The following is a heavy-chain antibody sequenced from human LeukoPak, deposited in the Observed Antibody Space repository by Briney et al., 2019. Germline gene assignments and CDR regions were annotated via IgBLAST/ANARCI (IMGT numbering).Heavy chain of an antibody. V-gene: IGHV1-2*06. CDR1: GYTFTGYY. D-gene: IGHD3-22*01. CDR3: AREEYYYDSSGYYQHFVY. CDR2: INPNSGGT. Sequence: ASVKVSCKASGYTFTGYYMHWVRQAPGQGLEWTGRINPNSGGTNYAQKFQGRVTMTRDTSISTAYMELSRLRSDDTAVYYCAREEYYYDSSGYYQHFVYWGQGTLVTVSS. J-gene: IGHJ4*02.